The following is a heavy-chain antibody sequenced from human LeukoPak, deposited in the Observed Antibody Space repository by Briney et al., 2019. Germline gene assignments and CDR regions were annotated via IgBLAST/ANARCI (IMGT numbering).Heavy chain of an antibody. CDR1: GGSFSGYY. CDR3: ARGFRYIGFAIAVPGTPYYFDY. CDR2: INHSGST. V-gene: IGHV4-34*01. J-gene: IGHJ4*02. Sequence: SETLSLTCAVYGGSFSGYYWSWIRQPPGKGLEWIGEINHSGSTNYNPSLQSRVTISVDTSKNQLSLKLNSVTAADTAVYYCARGFRYIGFAIAVPGTPYYFDYWGQGTLVTVSS. D-gene: IGHD6-19*01.